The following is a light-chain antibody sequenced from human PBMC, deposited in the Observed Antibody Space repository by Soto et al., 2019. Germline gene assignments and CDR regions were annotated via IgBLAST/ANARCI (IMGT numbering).Light chain of an antibody. CDR1: SSNIGAGFD. J-gene: IGLJ3*02. Sequence: QSVLTQPPSVSGAPGQRVTISCTGSSSNIGAGFDVHWYHQIAGTAPKLLIYGNSNRPSGVPDRFSGSKSGTSASLAINGLQAEDAAHDYCQSYDNSLSGSWVFGGGTMLTVL. CDR2: GNS. V-gene: IGLV1-40*01. CDR3: QSYDNSLSGSWV.